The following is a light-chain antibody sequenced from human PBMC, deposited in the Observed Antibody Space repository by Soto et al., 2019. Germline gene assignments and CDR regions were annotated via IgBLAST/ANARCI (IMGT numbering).Light chain of an antibody. V-gene: IGKV3-20*01. CDR2: GAS. J-gene: IGKJ4*01. CDR3: QHYGTPPLT. Sequence: EIVLTQSPGTLSLSPGERATLSCRASQSACTKYLAWYQQKPGQAPRLLIYGASSRAAGIPDRFSGSWSATDFTLIISREEHEYFVDYYCQHYGTPPLTFGGGTKVEIK. CDR1: QSACTKY.